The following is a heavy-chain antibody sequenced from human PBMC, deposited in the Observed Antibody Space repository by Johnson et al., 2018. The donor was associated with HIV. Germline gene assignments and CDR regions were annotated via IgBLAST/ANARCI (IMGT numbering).Heavy chain of an antibody. D-gene: IGHD4-23*01. CDR3: ARSPGKDYGGNSGGFNV. CDR1: GFTFDDYG. CDR2: IDWNGVRQ. J-gene: IGHJ3*01. V-gene: IGHV3-20*04. Sequence: EQLVESGGGVVQPGRSLRLSCAASGFTFDDYGMTWVRQAPGKGLEWVSGIDWNGVRQAYVDSVKGRFTISRDNSNSTLYLQMNSLRGEDTAMYYCARSPGKDYGGNSGGFNVWGQGTMVTVSS.